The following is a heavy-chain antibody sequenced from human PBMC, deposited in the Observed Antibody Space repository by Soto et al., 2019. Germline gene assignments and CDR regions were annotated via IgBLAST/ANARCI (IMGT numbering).Heavy chain of an antibody. J-gene: IGHJ1*01. D-gene: IGHD6-13*01. CDR1: GFTFSSYW. Sequence: EVQLVESGGGLVQPGGSLRLSCAASGFTFSSYWMHWDRQAPGKGLVWVSRINSDGSSTSYADSVKGRFTISRDNAKNTLYLQMNSLRAEDTAVYYCARDRGSSSWGDYFQHWGQGTLVTVSS. CDR2: INSDGSST. V-gene: IGHV3-74*01. CDR3: ARDRGSSSWGDYFQH.